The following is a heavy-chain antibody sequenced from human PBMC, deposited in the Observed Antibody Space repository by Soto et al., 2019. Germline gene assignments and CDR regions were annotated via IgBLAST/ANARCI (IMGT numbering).Heavy chain of an antibody. CDR3: TRDKGYLDY. J-gene: IGHJ4*02. Sequence: EVQLVESGGGLVQPGGSLRLSYAASRFTFSSYWMSWVRQAPGKGLEWVTNINQDGSEKFYVDSVKGRFTISRDNAKNSLYLQMNSLRAEDTAVYYCTRDKGYLDYWGQGTLVTVSS. D-gene: IGHD2-2*01. CDR1: RFTFSSYW. CDR2: INQDGSEK. V-gene: IGHV3-7*01.